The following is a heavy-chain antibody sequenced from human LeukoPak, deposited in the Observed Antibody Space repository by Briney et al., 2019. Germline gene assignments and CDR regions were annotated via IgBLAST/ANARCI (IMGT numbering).Heavy chain of an antibody. CDR3: ARGGGGNSDFLTTYTGASLSFDY. V-gene: IGHV3-21*04. CDR1: RFTFSSYS. Sequence: GGSLRLSCAASRFTFSSYSMNWVRQAPGKGLEWVSSISSSSSYIYYAGSVKGRFTISRDSSKNTLYLQMNRLGAEDTAVYYCARGGGGNSDFLTTYTGASLSFDYWGQGALVTVSS. J-gene: IGHJ4*02. CDR2: ISSSSSYI. D-gene: IGHD3-9*01.